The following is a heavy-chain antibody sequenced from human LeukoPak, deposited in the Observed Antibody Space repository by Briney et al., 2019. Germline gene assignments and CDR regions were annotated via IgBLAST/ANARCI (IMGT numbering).Heavy chain of an antibody. CDR3: ARDVYCSSTSCFDY. D-gene: IGHD2-2*01. CDR1: GYTFTSYY. Sequence: ASVQVSCQASGYTFTSYYMHWVRPAPGQGLAWMGLINPSGGSTSYAQTFQGRVTMTRDMSTSTVYMELSSLRSEDTAVYYCARDVYCSSTSCFDYWGQGTLVTVSS. V-gene: IGHV1-46*01. J-gene: IGHJ4*02. CDR2: INPSGGST.